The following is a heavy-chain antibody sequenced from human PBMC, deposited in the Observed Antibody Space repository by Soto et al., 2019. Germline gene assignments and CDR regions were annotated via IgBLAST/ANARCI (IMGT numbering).Heavy chain of an antibody. CDR2: MYFGGSF. D-gene: IGHD3-22*01. Sequence: QTQLQESGPGLVKPSETLSLSCTVSGASVSSGYWSWIRQPPGKGLEWIGFMYFGGSFNYNPSLTRXAXXSVDTSKNQFSMKVTSVTAADTAVYYCARSYYDSTGFAVDPWGQGTLVTVSS. V-gene: IGHV4-59*02. CDR1: GASVSSGY. J-gene: IGHJ5*02. CDR3: ARSYYDSTGFAVDP.